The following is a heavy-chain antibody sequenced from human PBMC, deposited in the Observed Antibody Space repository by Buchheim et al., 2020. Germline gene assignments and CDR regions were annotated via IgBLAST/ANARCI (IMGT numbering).Heavy chain of an antibody. V-gene: IGHV3-21*01. J-gene: IGHJ6*02. CDR2: ISSSSSYI. D-gene: IGHD3-22*01. Sequence: EVQLVESGGGLVKPGGSLRLSCAASGFTFRNYAMNWVRQAPGKGLEWVSSISSSSSYIYYADSLKGRVTISRDNAKKSLYLQLNTLRAEDTAVYYCARDIGYYDSGRDYYNWYGMDVWGQGTT. CDR1: GFTFRNYA. CDR3: ARDIGYYDSGRDYYNWYGMDV.